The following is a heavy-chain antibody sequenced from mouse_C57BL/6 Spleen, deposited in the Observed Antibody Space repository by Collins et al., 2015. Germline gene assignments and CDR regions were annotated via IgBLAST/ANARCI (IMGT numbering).Heavy chain of an antibody. J-gene: IGHJ3*01. V-gene: IGHV1-72*01. Sequence: QVQLQQPGAELVKPGASVKLSCKASGYTFTSYWMHWVKQRPGRGLEWIGRIDPNSGGTKYNEKFKSKATLTVDKPSSTAYMQLSSLTSEDSAVYYCAADSDYYGSPWFAYWGQGTLVTVSA. CDR3: AADSDYYGSPWFAY. CDR1: GYTFTSYW. CDR2: IDPNSGGT. D-gene: IGHD1-1*01.